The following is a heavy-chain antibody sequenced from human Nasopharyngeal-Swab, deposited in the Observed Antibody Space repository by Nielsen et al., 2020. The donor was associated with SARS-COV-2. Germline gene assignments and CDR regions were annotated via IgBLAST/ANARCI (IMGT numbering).Heavy chain of an antibody. D-gene: IGHD4-23*01. J-gene: IGHJ3*02. CDR2: IIWNGDIK. CDR1: GFTFDDHA. Sequence: SLKISCAASGFTFDDHAMHWVRQAPGKGLEWVSGIIWNGDIKGYADSVKGRFTISRDSAKKSLYLEMNSLRPDDTALYYCAKDKGRGISPVEGSLDIWGQGTMVTVSS. CDR3: AKDKGRGISPVEGSLDI. V-gene: IGHV3-9*01.